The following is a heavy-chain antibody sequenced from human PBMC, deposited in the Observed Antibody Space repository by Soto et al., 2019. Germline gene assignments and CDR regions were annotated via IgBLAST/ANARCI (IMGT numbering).Heavy chain of an antibody. D-gene: IGHD3-9*01. CDR3: ARDPPVLRYFDPWFDP. J-gene: IGHJ5*02. V-gene: IGHV1-18*01. Sequence: ASVKVSCKASGYTFTSYGISWVRQAPGQGLEWKGRISAYNGNTNYAQKLQGRDNKTTDTSKSTTYMEMKRLRSDDTAEYKCARDPPVLRYFDPWFDPWGQGTLVTVSS. CDR1: GYTFTSYG. CDR2: ISAYNGNT.